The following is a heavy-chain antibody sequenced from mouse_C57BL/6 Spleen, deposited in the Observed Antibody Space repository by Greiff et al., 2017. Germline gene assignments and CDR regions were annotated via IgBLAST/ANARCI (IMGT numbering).Heavy chain of an antibody. Sequence: VQLQQPGAELVKPGASVKMSCKASGYTFTSYWITWVKQRPGQGLEWIGDIYPGSGSTNYNEKFKSKATLTVDTSSSTAYMQLSSLTSEDSAVYYCARPRYDYDYAMDYWGQGTSVTVSS. J-gene: IGHJ4*01. CDR2: IYPGSGST. CDR3: ARPRYDYDYAMDY. CDR1: GYTFTSYW. V-gene: IGHV1-55*01. D-gene: IGHD2-4*01.